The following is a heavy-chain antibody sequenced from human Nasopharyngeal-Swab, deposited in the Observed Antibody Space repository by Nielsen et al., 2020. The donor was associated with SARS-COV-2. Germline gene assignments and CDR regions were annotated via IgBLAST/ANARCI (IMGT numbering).Heavy chain of an antibody. D-gene: IGHD3-3*01. CDR1: GFTVSSHY. Sequence: GESLKISCAASGFTVSSHYMSWVRQAPGKGLEWVSVIYSGCSTYYADSVKGRFTISRDNSKNTLYLQMNSLRAEDTAVYYCARWKYYDFWSGPIDYWGQGTLVTVSS. CDR3: ARWKYYDFWSGPIDY. V-gene: IGHV3-66*01. CDR2: IYSGCST. J-gene: IGHJ4*02.